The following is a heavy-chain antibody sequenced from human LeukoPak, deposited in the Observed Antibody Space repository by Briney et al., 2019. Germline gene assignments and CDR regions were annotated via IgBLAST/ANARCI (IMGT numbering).Heavy chain of an antibody. V-gene: IGHV4-39*01. Sequence: KPSETLSLTCSVSGGSISGSSYYWGWIRQPPGKGLEWIGSFYSSGSTYYNSSLQSRVTISVDTSKNQFSLKLSSVTAADTAVSYCARRSGSYQSTEYWGQGTLVTVYS. CDR1: GGSISGSSYY. D-gene: IGHD1-26*01. CDR2: FYSSGST. CDR3: ARRSGSYQSTEY. J-gene: IGHJ4*02.